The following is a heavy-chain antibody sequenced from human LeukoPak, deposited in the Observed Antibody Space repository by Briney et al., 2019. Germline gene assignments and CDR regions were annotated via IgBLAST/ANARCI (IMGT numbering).Heavy chain of an antibody. CDR3: ARYDSRGSASTKFDY. D-gene: IGHD3-3*01. J-gene: IGHJ4*02. V-gene: IGHV4-38-2*01. CDR1: GYSLGKNYY. Sequence: SETLSLTCAVSGYSLGKNYYWGWIRPSPRKGLGWIGRIYGRASTSYNPSLMNRVTMSVDTSKNHFSLQLTSVTAADTAVYYCARYDSRGSASTKFDYWGPGIQVTVSS. CDR2: IYGRAST.